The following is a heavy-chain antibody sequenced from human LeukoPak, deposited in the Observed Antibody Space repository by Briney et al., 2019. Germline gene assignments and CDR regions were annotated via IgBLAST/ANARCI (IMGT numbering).Heavy chain of an antibody. CDR1: GFTLSSYG. J-gene: IGHJ3*02. CDR2: IWYDGSNK. D-gene: IGHD1-1*01. V-gene: IGHV3-33*01. CDR3: ARDGENGGGFDI. Sequence: GGSLRLSCAASGFTLSSYGMHWVRQAPGKGLEWVAVIWYDGSNKYYADSVKGRFTISRDNSKNTLYLQMNSLRAEDTAVYYCARDGENGGGFDIWGQGTMVTVSS.